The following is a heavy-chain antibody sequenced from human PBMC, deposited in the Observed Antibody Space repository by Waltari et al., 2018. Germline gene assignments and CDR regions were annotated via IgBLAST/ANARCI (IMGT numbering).Heavy chain of an antibody. D-gene: IGHD4-17*01. J-gene: IGHJ6*02. Sequence: QLQLQESGSGLVKPSQTLSLTCAVSGGSIGTGDYSWSWIRQPPGKGLEWIGYSYHTGSAFYNPSLKGRVTITVDRSKNQFSLNLESVTAADTAVYFCARTGTTVTSVLYAMDVWGQGTTVTVTS. CDR3: ARTGTTVTSVLYAMDV. CDR1: GGSIGTGDYS. V-gene: IGHV4-30-2*01. CDR2: SYHTGSA.